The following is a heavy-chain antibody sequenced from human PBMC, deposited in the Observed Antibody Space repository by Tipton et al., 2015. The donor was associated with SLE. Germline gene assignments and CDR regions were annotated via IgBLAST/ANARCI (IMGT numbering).Heavy chain of an antibody. J-gene: IGHJ3*02. Sequence: TLSLTCSVYGGSFSGYYWSWIRQHPGKGLEWIGYIYYSGSTYYNPSLKSRVTISVDTSKNQFSLKLSSVTAADTAVYYCARDKYSSSADAFDIWGQGTMVTVSS. CDR3: ARDKYSSSADAFDI. CDR1: GGSFSGYY. D-gene: IGHD6-6*01. CDR2: IYYSGST. V-gene: IGHV4-31*03.